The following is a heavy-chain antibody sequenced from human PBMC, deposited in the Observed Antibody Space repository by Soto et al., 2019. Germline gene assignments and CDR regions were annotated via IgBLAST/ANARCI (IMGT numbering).Heavy chain of an antibody. V-gene: IGHV3-23*01. D-gene: IGHD2-8*01. CDR3: AKECHVSSTAFDI. J-gene: IGHJ3*02. Sequence: EVQLLESGGGLVQPGGSLRLSCAASGFTFSSYAMSWVRQAPGKGLEWVSAISVSGGSTYYADSVKGRFNISRDNSNNTLYMQMNSLRAEDTAVYYCAKECHVSSTAFDIWGQGTMVTVSS. CDR1: GFTFSSYA. CDR2: ISVSGGST.